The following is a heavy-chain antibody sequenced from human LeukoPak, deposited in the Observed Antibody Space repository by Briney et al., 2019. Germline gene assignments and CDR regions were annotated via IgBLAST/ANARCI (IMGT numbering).Heavy chain of an antibody. CDR1: GGSISSYY. J-gene: IGHJ4*01. D-gene: IGHD3-22*01. V-gene: IGHV4-59*01. Sequence: SETLSLTCTVSGGSISSYYWSWIRQPPGKGLEWIGYIYYSGSTNYNPSLKSRVTISVDTSKNQSSLKLSSVTAADTAVYYCARGPYHYYDSSGFDYWGHATLVTVSS. CDR2: IYYSGST. CDR3: ARGPYHYYDSSGFDY.